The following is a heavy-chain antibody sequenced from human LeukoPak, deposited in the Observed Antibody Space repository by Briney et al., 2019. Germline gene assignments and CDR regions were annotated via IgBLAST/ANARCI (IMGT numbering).Heavy chain of an antibody. CDR2: ISSSGYTI. Sequence: GGSLRLSCAASGFTFSSYEMNWVRQAPGKGLEWVSYISSSGYTIYYADSVKGRFTISRDNSKNTLYLQMNNLRAEDTAVYYCAREGSGRMVGPGYWGQGTLVTVSS. J-gene: IGHJ4*02. CDR3: AREGSGRMVGPGY. CDR1: GFTFSSYE. V-gene: IGHV3-48*03. D-gene: IGHD2-15*01.